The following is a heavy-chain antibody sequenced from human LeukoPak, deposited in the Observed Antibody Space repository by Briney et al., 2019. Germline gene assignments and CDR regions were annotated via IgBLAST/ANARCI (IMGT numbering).Heavy chain of an antibody. D-gene: IGHD6-19*01. CDR2: IYYSGST. CDR3: ARGSGWYYY. CDR1: GGSISSYY. V-gene: IGHV4-59*08. Sequence: SETLSLTCTVSGGSISSYYWSWIRQPPGKGLEWIGYIYYSGSTNYNPSLKSRVTISVDTSKNQFSLKLSSVTAADTAVYYCARGSGWYYYWGQGTLVTFSS. J-gene: IGHJ4*02.